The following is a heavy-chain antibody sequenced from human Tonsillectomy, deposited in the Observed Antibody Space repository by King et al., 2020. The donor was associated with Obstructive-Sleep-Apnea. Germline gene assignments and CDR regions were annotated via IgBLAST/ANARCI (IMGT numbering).Heavy chain of an antibody. J-gene: IGHJ6*02. CDR2: IDPSDSYT. V-gene: IGHV5-10-1*03. CDR1: GYSFTSYW. Sequence: EQLVQSGAEVKKPGESLRISCKGSGYSFTSYWISWVRQMPGKGLEWMGRIDPSDSYTNYSPSFQGHVTISADKSISTAYLQWSSLKASDTAMYYCARQSIAAAGMGEYYYYGMDVWGQGTTVTVSS. CDR3: ARQSIAAAGMGEYYYYGMDV. D-gene: IGHD6-13*01.